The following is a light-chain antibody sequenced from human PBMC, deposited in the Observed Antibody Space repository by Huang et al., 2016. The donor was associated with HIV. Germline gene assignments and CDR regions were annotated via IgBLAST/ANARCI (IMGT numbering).Light chain of an antibody. CDR1: QTVLYSLNKKNY. CDR2: WAT. V-gene: IGKV4-1*01. CDR3: LQYYSVPQT. J-gene: IGKJ1*01. Sequence: DIVMTQSPDSLAVSPGERATINCKSSQTVLYSLNKKNYLAWFQQKPGRPPKLLIYWATNRESGFPDRFSCRGSGTDLPLTINNLQAEDVAVYCGLQYYSVPQTFGHGTKVEIK.